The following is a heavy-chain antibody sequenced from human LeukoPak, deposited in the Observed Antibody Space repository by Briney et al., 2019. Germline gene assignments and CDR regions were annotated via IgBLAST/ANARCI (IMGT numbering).Heavy chain of an antibody. Sequence: GGSLRLSCAASGFTFSSYSMNWVRQAPGKGLEWVSSISSSSSYIYYADSVKGRFTISRDNAKNSLYLQMNSLRAEDTAVYYCARDGVAIPWGWDYSNYRDHFDYWGQGTLVTVSS. CDR3: ARDGVAIPWGWDYSNYRDHFDY. J-gene: IGHJ4*02. V-gene: IGHV3-21*01. CDR2: ISSSSSYI. CDR1: GFTFSSYS. D-gene: IGHD4-11*01.